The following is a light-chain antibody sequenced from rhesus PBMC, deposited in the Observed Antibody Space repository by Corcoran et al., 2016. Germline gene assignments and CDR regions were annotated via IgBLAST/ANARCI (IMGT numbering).Light chain of an antibody. CDR1: QSLLDSEDGNTY. V-gene: IGKV2-104*02. CDR2: EVS. J-gene: IGKJ1*01. Sequence: DIVMTQTPLSLPVTPGEPASISCRSSQSLLDSEDGNTYLDWYLQKPGQSPQLLIYEVSTRASGVTDRFSGRGSDTDFILKISRVEAEDGGVYYCMQALEFPWTFGQGTKVEIK. CDR3: MQALEFPWT.